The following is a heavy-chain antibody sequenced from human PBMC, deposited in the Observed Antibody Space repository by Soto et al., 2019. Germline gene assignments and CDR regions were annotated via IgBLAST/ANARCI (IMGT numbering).Heavy chain of an antibody. D-gene: IGHD6-6*01. Sequence: ASVKVSCKASGYTFTGYYMHWVRQAPGQGLEWMGGIIPIFGTANYAQKFQGRVTITADESTSTAYMELSSLRSEDTAVYYCARFGSLVPELVYFDYWGQGTLVTVSS. CDR1: GYTFTGYY. CDR3: ARFGSLVPELVYFDY. J-gene: IGHJ4*02. CDR2: IIPIFGTA. V-gene: IGHV1-69*13.